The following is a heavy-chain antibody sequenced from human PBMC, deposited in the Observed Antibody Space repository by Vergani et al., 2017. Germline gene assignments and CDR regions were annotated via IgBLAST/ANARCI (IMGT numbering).Heavy chain of an antibody. CDR2: IKQDGSEM. V-gene: IGHV3-7*01. J-gene: IGHJ4*02. Sequence: EVKLVEFGGGLVQPGGSLRLSCAASGFTFSSFWMTWVRQAPGKGLEWVANIKQDGSEMYYVDSVKGRFTISRDNAKSSLYLQMNSLRVEDTAVYYCAREPRFYYDSSGHYYTRGYWGQGTLVTVSS. D-gene: IGHD3-22*01. CDR1: GFTFSSFW. CDR3: AREPRFYYDSSGHYYTRGY.